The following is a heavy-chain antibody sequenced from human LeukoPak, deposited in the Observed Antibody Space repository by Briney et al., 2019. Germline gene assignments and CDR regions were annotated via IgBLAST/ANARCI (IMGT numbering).Heavy chain of an antibody. CDR2: FNPRGGST. J-gene: IGHJ4*02. CDR3: ARDLDGGGYLTPFDY. CDR1: GYTFARYN. V-gene: IGHV1-46*01. Sequence: ASVKVSCKASGYTFARYNLHRVRQAPGQGLEWMGTFNPRGGSTSYAQKFQGRLTMTSDTSTSTVYMELSSLRSEDTAEYYCARDLDGGGYLTPFDYWGQGTLVTVSS. D-gene: IGHD3-22*01.